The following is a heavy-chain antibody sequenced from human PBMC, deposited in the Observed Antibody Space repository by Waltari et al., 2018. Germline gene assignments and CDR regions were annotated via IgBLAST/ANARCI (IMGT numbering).Heavy chain of an antibody. CDR2: INPNSGGT. V-gene: IGHV1-2*06. CDR1: GYTFTGYY. Sequence: QVQLVQSGAEVKKPGASVKVSCKASGYTFTGYYMHWVRQAPGQGLEWMGRINPNSGGTNYAQKFQGRVTMTRDTSISTAYMELSRLRSDDTAVYYCARDLDDVSVLWFGESSLDYWGQGTLVTVSS. D-gene: IGHD3-10*01. J-gene: IGHJ4*02. CDR3: ARDLDDVSVLWFGESSLDY.